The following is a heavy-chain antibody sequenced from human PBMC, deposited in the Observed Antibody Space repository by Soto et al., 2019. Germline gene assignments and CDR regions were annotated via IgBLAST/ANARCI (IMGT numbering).Heavy chain of an antibody. CDR2: INPNSGGT. CDR3: ARDRARNQMLYMDV. J-gene: IGHJ6*02. CDR1: GYTFTGYF. V-gene: IGHV1-2*04. Sequence: ASVKVSCKASGYTFTGYFMHWVRQAPGQGLEWMGWINPNSGGTNYAQKFQGWVTMTRDTSISTAYMELSRLRSDDTAVYYCARDRARNQMLYMDVWGQGTKVTVSS. D-gene: IGHD2-2*01.